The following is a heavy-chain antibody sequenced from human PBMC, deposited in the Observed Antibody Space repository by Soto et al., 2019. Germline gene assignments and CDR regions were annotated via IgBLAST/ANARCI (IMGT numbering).Heavy chain of an antibody. V-gene: IGHV4-59*08. CDR2: IYYSGST. J-gene: IGHJ4*01. CDR1: GGSISSYY. D-gene: IGHD3-3*01. CDR3: ARLGSTIFGVVPPYFDY. Sequence: SETLSLTCTVSGGSISSYYWSWIRQPPGKGLEWIGYIYYSGSTNYNPSLKSRVTISVDTSKNQFSLKLSSVTAADTAVYYCARLGSTIFGVVPPYFDYWGHGTLVTVSS.